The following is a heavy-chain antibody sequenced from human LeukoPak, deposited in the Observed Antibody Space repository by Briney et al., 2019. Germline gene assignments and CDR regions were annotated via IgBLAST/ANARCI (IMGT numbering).Heavy chain of an antibody. CDR3: ARDQGAPHYYYGMDV. V-gene: IGHV1-69*01. CDR2: IIPIFGTA. J-gene: IGHJ6*02. CDR1: GGTFISYA. Sequence: ASVKVSCKASGGTFISYAISWVRQAPGQGLEWMGGIIPIFGTANYAQKLQGRVTITADESTSTAYMELSSLRSEDTAVYYCARDQGAPHYYYGMDVWGQGTTVTVSS.